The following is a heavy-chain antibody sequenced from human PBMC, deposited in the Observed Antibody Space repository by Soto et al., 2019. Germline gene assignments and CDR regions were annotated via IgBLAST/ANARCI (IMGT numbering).Heavy chain of an antibody. CDR2: IYYSGST. J-gene: IGHJ4*02. CDR3: AWTYGDYVGHYFDY. D-gene: IGHD4-17*01. V-gene: IGHV4-30-4*01. Sequence: PSETLSLTCTVSGGSISSGDYYWSWIRQPPGKGLEWIGYIYYSGSTYYNPSLKSRVTISVDTSKNQFSLKLSSVTAADTAVYYCAWTYGDYVGHYFDYWGQGTLVTVSS. CDR1: GGSISSGDYY.